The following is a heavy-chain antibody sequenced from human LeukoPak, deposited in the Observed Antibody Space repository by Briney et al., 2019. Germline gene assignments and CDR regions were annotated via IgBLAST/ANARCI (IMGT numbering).Heavy chain of an antibody. J-gene: IGHJ4*02. D-gene: IGHD6-6*01. V-gene: IGHV3-9*01. Sequence: GGSLRLSCAASGFPFDNYAMHWVRQAPGKGLEWVSGISWSSGTIAYADSVKGRFTISRDSANNSLYLQMSSLRPDDTAFYYCAKGSSSSSSRNYIDHWGQGTLVTVSS. CDR1: GFPFDNYA. CDR2: ISWSSGTI. CDR3: AKGSSSSSSRNYIDH.